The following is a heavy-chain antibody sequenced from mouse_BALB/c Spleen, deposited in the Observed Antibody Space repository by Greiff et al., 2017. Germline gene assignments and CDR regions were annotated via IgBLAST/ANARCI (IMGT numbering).Heavy chain of an antibody. Sequence: EVKLVESGGGLVQPGGSLKLSCAASGFTFSSYTMSWVRQTPEKRLEWVAYISNGGGSTYYPDTVKGRFTISRDNAKNTLYLQMSSLKSEDTAMHYCARQSGGRWLLDAMDYWGQGTSVTVSS. D-gene: IGHD2-3*01. CDR1: GFTFSSYT. CDR2: ISNGGGST. V-gene: IGHV5-12-2*01. J-gene: IGHJ4*01. CDR3: ARQSGGRWLLDAMDY.